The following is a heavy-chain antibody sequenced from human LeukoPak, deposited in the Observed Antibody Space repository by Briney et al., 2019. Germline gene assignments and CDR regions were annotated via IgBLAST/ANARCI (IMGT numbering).Heavy chain of an antibody. J-gene: IGHJ4*02. CDR3: AKTTAGGRAGYPYYFDY. CDR2: ISGSGGST. Sequence: GGSLRLSCAASGFTFSSYAMSWVRQAPGKGLEWVSAISGSGGSTYYAGSVKGRFTISRDNSKNTLYLQMNSLRAEDTAVYYCAKTTAGGRAGYPYYFDYXXQXXXVTVSS. V-gene: IGHV3-23*01. D-gene: IGHD3-9*01. CDR1: GFTFSSYA.